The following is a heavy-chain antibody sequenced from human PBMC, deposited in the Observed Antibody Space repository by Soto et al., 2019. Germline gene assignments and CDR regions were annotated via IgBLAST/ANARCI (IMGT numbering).Heavy chain of an antibody. CDR2: MNTNSGNT. V-gene: IGHV1-8*01. Sequence: QVQLVQSGAEVKKPGASVKVSCKASGYTFTSYDINWVRQATGQGLEWMGWMNTNSGNTDYAQKFQGRVTMTRNTSISTAYMELSSLRSEDTAVYYCARERSAAGAGWFDPWGQGTRVTVSS. D-gene: IGHD6-13*01. J-gene: IGHJ5*02. CDR3: ARERSAAGAGWFDP. CDR1: GYTFTSYD.